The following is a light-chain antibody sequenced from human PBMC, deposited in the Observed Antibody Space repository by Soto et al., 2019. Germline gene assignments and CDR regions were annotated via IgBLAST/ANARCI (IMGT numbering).Light chain of an antibody. CDR3: QQLFDSPIT. V-gene: IGKV1-9*01. CDR2: AAS. Sequence: EIQLTQSPSFLSPSIGESVTITCRASQVISTSLAWYQVKPGKAPKLLISAASTWESGVPSRFSATVSGTEFSLTITSLQPEYFATYYCQQLFDSPITFGQGTRLEIK. J-gene: IGKJ5*01. CDR1: QVISTS.